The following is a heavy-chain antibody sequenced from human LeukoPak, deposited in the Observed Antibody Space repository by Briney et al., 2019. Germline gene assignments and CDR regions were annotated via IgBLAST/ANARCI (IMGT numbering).Heavy chain of an antibody. CDR2: ISAYNGNT. CDR1: GYTFTSYG. CDR3: ARDRTSTDYYYDSSGLYYFDY. Sequence: ASVKVSCKASGYTFTSYGISWVRQAPGQGLEWMGWISAYNGNTNYAQKLQGRVTMTTDTSTSTAYMELRSLRSDDTAVYYCARDRTSTDYYYDSSGLYYFDYWGQGTLVTASS. V-gene: IGHV1-18*01. D-gene: IGHD3-22*01. J-gene: IGHJ4*02.